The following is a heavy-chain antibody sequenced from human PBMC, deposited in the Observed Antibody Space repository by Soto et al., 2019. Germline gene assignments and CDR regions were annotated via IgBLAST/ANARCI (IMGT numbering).Heavy chain of an antibody. CDR1: GGSFSAYH. CDR3: ARGMGAENTFYYYFGMDV. J-gene: IGHJ6*02. V-gene: IGHV4-34*01. CDR2: INHSGST. Sequence: PSETLSLTCAVYGGSFSAYHWSWIRQPPGKGLEWIGEINHSGSTKYNPSLKSRVTISVDTPKNQFSLKLSSVTAADTAVYYCARGMGAENTFYYYFGMDVWGQGTTVTVSS. D-gene: IGHD3-16*01.